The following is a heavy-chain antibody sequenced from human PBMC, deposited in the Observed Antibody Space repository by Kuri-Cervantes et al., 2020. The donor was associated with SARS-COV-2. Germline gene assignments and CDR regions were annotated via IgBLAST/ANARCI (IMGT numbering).Heavy chain of an antibody. D-gene: IGHD3-22*01. CDR2: IYSGGST. V-gene: IGHV3-53*01. CDR1: GFTFSSYW. J-gene: IGHJ4*02. Sequence: GGSLRLSCAASGFTFSSYWMSWVRQAPGKGLEWVSVIYSGGSTYYADSVKGRFTISRDNSKNTLYLQMNSLRAEDTAVYYCARVSYDSSWGQGTLVTVSS. CDR3: ARVSYDSS.